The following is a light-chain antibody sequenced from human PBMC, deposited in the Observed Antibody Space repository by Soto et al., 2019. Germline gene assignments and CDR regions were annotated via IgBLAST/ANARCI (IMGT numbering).Light chain of an antibody. CDR3: SSYTSLSTLV. V-gene: IGLV2-14*03. CDR2: DVS. J-gene: IGLJ2*01. CDR1: SSDVGGYNS. Sequence: QSVLTQPASVSGSPGQSITISCTGTSSDVGGYNSVSWYQQHPGKAPKLMIYDVSNRPSGVSNRFSGSKSVNTASLTISGLHAEDDADYYCSSYTSLSTLVFGGGTKLTVL.